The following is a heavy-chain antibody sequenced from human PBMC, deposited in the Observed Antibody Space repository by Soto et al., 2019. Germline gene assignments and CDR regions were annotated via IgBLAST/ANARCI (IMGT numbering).Heavy chain of an antibody. CDR1: GFTFTNAW. CDR2: IKSRSDDGTT. CDR3: ATEASPFDY. Sequence: EVQLLESGGGLVQPGGSLRLSCAASGFTFTNAWMSWVRQAPGKGLEWVGRIKSRSDDGTTNYAAPVKGRFTISRDDSNNMLYLQMNSLKSEDTAVYYCATEASPFDYWGQGTLVTVSS. J-gene: IGHJ4*02. V-gene: IGHV3-15*01. D-gene: IGHD6-6*01.